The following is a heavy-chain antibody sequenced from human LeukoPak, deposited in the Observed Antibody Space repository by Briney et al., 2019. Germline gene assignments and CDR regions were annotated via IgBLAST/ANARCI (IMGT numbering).Heavy chain of an antibody. J-gene: IGHJ4*02. D-gene: IGHD6-6*01. CDR1: GFTFRNYG. CDR3: ARGLSGSSSPLYPFDS. CDR2: ISYGGNYK. V-gene: IGHV3-30*03. Sequence: PGGSLRLPCAASGFTFRNYGMHWVRQAPGKGLEWVAVISYGGNYKFYADSVKGRFTISRDNAKNSLYLQMNSLRAEDTAVYYCARGLSGSSSPLYPFDSWGQGALVTVSS.